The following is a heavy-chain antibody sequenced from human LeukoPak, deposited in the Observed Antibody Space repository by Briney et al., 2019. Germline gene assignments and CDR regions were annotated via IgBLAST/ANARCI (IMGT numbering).Heavy chain of an antibody. J-gene: IGHJ1*01. D-gene: IGHD1-1*01. Sequence: SETLSLTCTVSGYSISSGYYWGWIRQPPGKGLEWIGSIYRGGNTYYNPSLRSRLTLSIDTSKNQFSLKLSSVTAADTAVYYCARLEGPDGYFQYLGQGTLVTVSS. CDR1: GYSISSGYY. V-gene: IGHV4-38-2*02. CDR2: IYRGGNT. CDR3: ARLEGPDGYFQY.